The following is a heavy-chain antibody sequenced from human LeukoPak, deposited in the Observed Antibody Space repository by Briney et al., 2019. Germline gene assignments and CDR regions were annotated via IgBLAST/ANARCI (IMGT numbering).Heavy chain of an antibody. D-gene: IGHD6-13*01. CDR2: ISWDGGSS. CDR1: GFTFNDYT. V-gene: IGHV3-43*01. J-gene: IGHJ4*02. CDR3: TRNMAGAAAGTLDY. Sequence: GGSLRLSCAASGFTFNDYTMNWVRQVPGKGLEWVSLISWDGGSSSYVGSVRGRFTISRDNSKNSLYLQMNSLRTEDTALYYCTRNMAGAAAGTLDYWGQGTLVTVSS.